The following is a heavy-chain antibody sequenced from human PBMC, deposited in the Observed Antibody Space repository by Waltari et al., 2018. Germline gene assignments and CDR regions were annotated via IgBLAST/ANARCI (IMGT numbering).Heavy chain of an antibody. CDR3: ARRIQLWLKNYYGMDV. Sequence: QVQLVESGGGVVQPGRSLRLSCAASGFTFSSYAMHWVRQAPGKGLEWVAVISYDGSNKYYADSVKGRFTISRDNSKNTLYLQMNSLRAEDMAVYYCARRIQLWLKNYYGMDVWGQGTTVTVSS. V-gene: IGHV3-30*01. D-gene: IGHD5-18*01. CDR1: GFTFSSYA. CDR2: ISYDGSNK. J-gene: IGHJ6*02.